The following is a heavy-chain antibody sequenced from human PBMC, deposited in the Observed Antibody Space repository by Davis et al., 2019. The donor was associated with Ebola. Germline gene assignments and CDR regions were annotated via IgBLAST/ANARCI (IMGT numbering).Heavy chain of an antibody. D-gene: IGHD1-26*01. V-gene: IGHV4-59*01. CDR1: GGSISSYY. J-gene: IGHJ4*02. CDR3: ARDPCRGALDY. Sequence: SETLSLTCTVSGGSISSYYWSWIRQPPGKVLEWIGYTYYSGSTNYNPSLKSRVTISVDTSKNQFSLKLSSVTAADTAVYYCARDPCRGALDYWGKGTPVIVSS. CDR2: TYYSGST.